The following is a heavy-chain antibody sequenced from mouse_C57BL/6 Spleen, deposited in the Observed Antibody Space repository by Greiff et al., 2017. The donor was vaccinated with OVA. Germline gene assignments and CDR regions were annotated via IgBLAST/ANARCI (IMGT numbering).Heavy chain of an antibody. V-gene: IGHV1-81*01. CDR2: IYPRSGNT. CDR3: AGEGGMLLPWYFDV. D-gene: IGHD2-3*01. Sequence: QVQLQQSGAELARPGASVKLSCKASGYTFTSYGISWVKQRTGQGLEWIGEIYPRSGNTYYNEKFKGKATLTADKSSSTAYMELRSLTSEDSAVYFCAGEGGMLLPWYFDVWGTGTTVTVSS. J-gene: IGHJ1*03. CDR1: GYTFTSYG.